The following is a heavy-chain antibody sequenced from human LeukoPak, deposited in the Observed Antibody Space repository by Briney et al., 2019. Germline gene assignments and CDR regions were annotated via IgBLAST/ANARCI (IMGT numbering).Heavy chain of an antibody. V-gene: IGHV4-38-2*02. Sequence: PSETLSLTCAVSGYSISSGYYWGCIRQPPGKGLEWIGSIYHSGSTYYNPSLKSRVTISVDTSKNQFSLKLSSVTAADTAVYYCARDIRMVGATLYFDYWGQGTLVTVSS. CDR2: IYHSGST. CDR3: ARDIRMVGATLYFDY. CDR1: GYSISSGYY. D-gene: IGHD1-26*01. J-gene: IGHJ4*02.